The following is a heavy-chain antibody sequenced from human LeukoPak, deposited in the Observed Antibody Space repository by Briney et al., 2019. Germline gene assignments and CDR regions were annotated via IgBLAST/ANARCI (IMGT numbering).Heavy chain of an antibody. Sequence: GGSLRLSCAASGFTVSSNYMSWVRQAPGKGLEWVSVIYSGGSTYYADSVKGRFTISRDNSKNTLYLQMNSLRAEDAAVYYCARDLAAAGNHFDYWDQGTLVTVSS. D-gene: IGHD6-13*01. CDR1: GFTVSSNY. J-gene: IGHJ4*02. CDR2: IYSGGST. CDR3: ARDLAAAGNHFDY. V-gene: IGHV3-66*01.